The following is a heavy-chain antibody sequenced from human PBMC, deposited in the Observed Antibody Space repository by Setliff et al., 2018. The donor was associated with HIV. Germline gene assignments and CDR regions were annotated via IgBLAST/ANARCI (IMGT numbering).Heavy chain of an antibody. CDR1: GGSISSDNW. CDR2: IYHSEYT. J-gene: IGHJ4*02. D-gene: IGHD3-10*01. V-gene: IGHV4-4*02. CDR3: TRRRGPMVRGVDPTPSFYFDY. Sequence: SETLSLTCAVSGGSISSDNWWTWVRQPPGKGLEWIGEIYHSEYTNYNASLKSRVTISVDTSKNQFSLRLSSVTAGDTAVYYCTRRRGPMVRGVDPTPSFYFDYWGQGTLVTVSS.